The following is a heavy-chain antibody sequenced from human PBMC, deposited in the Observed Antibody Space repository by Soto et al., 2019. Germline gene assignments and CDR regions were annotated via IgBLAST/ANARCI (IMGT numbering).Heavy chain of an antibody. J-gene: IGHJ4*02. V-gene: IGHV3-30-3*01. CDR1: GFTFSSYD. Sequence: GGSLRLSCAASGFTFSSYDMHWVRQAPGKGLEWVAVISYDGSNKYYADSVKGRFTISRDNSKNTLYLQMNSLRAEDTAVYYCARDITMVRGVSDPPDYWGQGTLVTVSS. CDR2: ISYDGSNK. CDR3: ARDITMVRGVSDPPDY. D-gene: IGHD3-10*01.